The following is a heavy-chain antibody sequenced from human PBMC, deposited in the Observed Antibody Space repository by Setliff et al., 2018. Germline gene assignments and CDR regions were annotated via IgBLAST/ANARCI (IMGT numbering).Heavy chain of an antibody. CDR2: ISAYNGKT. CDR3: LRLVRYCTKIACQATSGDEG. J-gene: IGHJ4*02. CDR1: GYTLSNSI. Sequence: ASVKVSCKASGYTLSNSILSWVRQAPGQGLEWVGWISAYNGKTYFAQKFQDRITLTTDTSTNTGYLELRGLRSDDTAGYYCLRLVRYCTKIACQATSGDEGWGLGTLVTVSS. V-gene: IGHV1-18*01. D-gene: IGHD2-8*01.